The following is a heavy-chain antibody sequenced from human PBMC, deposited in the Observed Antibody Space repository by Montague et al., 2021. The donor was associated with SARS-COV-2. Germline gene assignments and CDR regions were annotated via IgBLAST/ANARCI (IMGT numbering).Heavy chain of an antibody. CDR1: GFTFSRYD. CDR2: IGTAGDT. V-gene: IGHV3-13*01. Sequence: SLRLSCAASGFTFSRYDMHWVRQATGKGLEWVSAIGTAGDTYYPRSVNXRFTISRENVKNSLYLQMNSLRAGDTAVYYCARGPSRDGYNGGDAFDIWGQGTMVTVSS. J-gene: IGHJ3*02. D-gene: IGHD5-24*01. CDR3: ARGPSRDGYNGGDAFDI.